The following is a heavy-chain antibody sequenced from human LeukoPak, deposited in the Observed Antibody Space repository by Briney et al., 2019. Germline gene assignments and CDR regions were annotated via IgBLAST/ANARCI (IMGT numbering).Heavy chain of an antibody. CDR3: ARIDYGDYGAVGYYFDY. V-gene: IGHV1-18*01. J-gene: IGHJ4*02. D-gene: IGHD4-17*01. Sequence: ASVKVSCKASGYTFTNYGISWVRQAPGQGLEWMGWISAYNGNTNYAQKLQGRVTMTTDTSTSTAYMELRSLRSDDTAVYYCARIDYGDYGAVGYYFDYWGQGTLVTVSS. CDR2: ISAYNGNT. CDR1: GYTFTNYG.